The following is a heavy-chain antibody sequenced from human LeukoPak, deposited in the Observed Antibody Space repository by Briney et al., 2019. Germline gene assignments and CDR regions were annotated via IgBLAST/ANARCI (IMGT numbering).Heavy chain of an antibody. CDR2: IYYSGST. CDR3: ARRPGSIRDGYAHAFDI. D-gene: IGHD5-24*01. Sequence: SETLSLTCTVSGGSISSSSYYWGWIRQPPGKGLEWIGSIYYSGSTYYNPSLKSRVTISVDTSKNQFSLKLSSVTAADTAVYYCARRPGSIRDGYAHAFDIWGQGTMVTVSS. CDR1: GGSISSSSYY. J-gene: IGHJ3*02. V-gene: IGHV4-39*01.